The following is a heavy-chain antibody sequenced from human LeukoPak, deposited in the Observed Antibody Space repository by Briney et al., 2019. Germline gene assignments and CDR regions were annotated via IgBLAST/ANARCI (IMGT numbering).Heavy chain of an antibody. CDR3: AKAERAVAGPTAY. CDR1: GFTFSSYA. Sequence: GGSLRLSCAASGFTFSSYATSWVRQAPGKGLEWVSAICGSGGSTYYADSVKGRFTISRDNSKNTLYLQMNSLRAEDTAVYYCAKAERAVAGPTAYWGQGTLVTVSS. J-gene: IGHJ4*02. CDR2: ICGSGGST. V-gene: IGHV3-23*01. D-gene: IGHD6-19*01.